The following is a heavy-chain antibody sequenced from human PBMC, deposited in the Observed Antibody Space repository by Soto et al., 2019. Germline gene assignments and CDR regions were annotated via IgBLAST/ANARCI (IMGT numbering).Heavy chain of an antibody. D-gene: IGHD3-9*01. J-gene: IGHJ6*02. Sequence: ASVKVSCKASGYTFTSYAMHWVRQAPGQRLEWMGWINAGNGNTKYSQKFQGRVTITRDTSASTAYMELSSLRSEDTAVYYCAILSRKRKNNYYYYGRDVGAQGPRATFP. CDR1: GYTFTSYA. V-gene: IGHV1-3*01. CDR2: INAGNGNT. CDR3: AILSRKRKNNYYYYGRDV.